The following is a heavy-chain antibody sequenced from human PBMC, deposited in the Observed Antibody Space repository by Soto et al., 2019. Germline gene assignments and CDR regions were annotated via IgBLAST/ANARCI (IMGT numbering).Heavy chain of an antibody. CDR2: IYHSGST. J-gene: IGHJ3*02. D-gene: IGHD6-19*01. CDR3: ARDGVDSSGSEGGAFDI. Sequence: QVQLQESGPGLVKPSGTLSLTCAVSGGSISSSNWWSWVRQPPGEGLEWIGEIYHSGSTNYNPSLKSRVTISVDKSKNQFSLKLSSVTAADTAVYYCARDGVDSSGSEGGAFDILGQGTMVTVSS. V-gene: IGHV4-4*02. CDR1: GGSISSSNW.